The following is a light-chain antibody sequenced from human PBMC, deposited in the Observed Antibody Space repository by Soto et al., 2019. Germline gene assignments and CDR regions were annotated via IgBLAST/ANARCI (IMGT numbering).Light chain of an antibody. Sequence: QSVLTQPPSASGTPGQRVTISCSGSSSNIGSNYVYWYQQLPGSAPKLLIYRNDQRPSGVPDRFSASKSGTAASLAISGLRSEDEADYHCAAWDDSRSAVVFGGGTQLTVL. V-gene: IGLV1-47*01. J-gene: IGLJ2*01. CDR2: RND. CDR1: SSNIGSNY. CDR3: AAWDDSRSAVV.